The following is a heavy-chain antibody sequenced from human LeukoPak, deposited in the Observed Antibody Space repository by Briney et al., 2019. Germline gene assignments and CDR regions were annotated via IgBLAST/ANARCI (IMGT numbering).Heavy chain of an antibody. Sequence: GSLRLSCAASGYTLSSHGLTWVRQAPGKGLEWGSTSNGAGDNTYYAETVKGRFTISRDNSKNTLYLQMHSLRAEDTAIYYCAKVSVCYGCYLDYWGQGTLVTVS. CDR2: SNGAGDNT. CDR3: AKVSVCYGCYLDY. J-gene: IGHJ4*02. D-gene: IGHD3-16*01. CDR1: GYTLSSHG. V-gene: IGHV3-23*01.